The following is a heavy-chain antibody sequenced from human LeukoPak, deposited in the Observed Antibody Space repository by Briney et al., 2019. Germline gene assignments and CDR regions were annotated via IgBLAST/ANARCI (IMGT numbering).Heavy chain of an antibody. J-gene: IGHJ4*02. Sequence: GGSLRLSCAASGFTFSSYGMNWVRQAPGKGLEWVSSISSSSSYIYYADSVKGRFTISRDNAKNSLYLQMNSLRAEDTAVYYCALGESTRPFDYWGQGTLVTVSS. D-gene: IGHD3-10*01. CDR2: ISSSSSYI. CDR3: ALGESTRPFDY. CDR1: GFTFSSYG. V-gene: IGHV3-21*01.